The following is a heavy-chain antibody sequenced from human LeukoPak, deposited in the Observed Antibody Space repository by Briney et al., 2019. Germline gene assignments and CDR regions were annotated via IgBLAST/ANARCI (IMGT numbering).Heavy chain of an antibody. D-gene: IGHD3-10*01. Sequence: SETLSLTCTVSGGSISSYYWSWIRQPPGKGLEWIGYIYYSGSTNYNPSLKSRVTISVDTSKNQFSLKLSSVTAADTAVYYCARGLKNSGSYYTPYYYYGMDVWGQGTTVTVSS. CDR1: GGSISSYY. CDR2: IYYSGST. J-gene: IGHJ6*02. CDR3: ARGLKNSGSYYTPYYYYGMDV. V-gene: IGHV4-59*12.